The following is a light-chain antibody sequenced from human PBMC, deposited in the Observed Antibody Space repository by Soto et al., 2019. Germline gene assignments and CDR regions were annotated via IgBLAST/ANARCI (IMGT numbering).Light chain of an antibody. J-gene: IGLJ1*01. CDR2: EGN. CDR1: SSDVGSYNL. Sequence: QSALTQPASVSGSPGQSITISCTGTSSDVGSYNLVSWYQQHPGKAPKFMIFEGNHRPSGLSKLFSGSKAGNTASLTISGLQAEDEADYYCCSYAGIFTDVFGAGTKLTVL. V-gene: IGLV2-23*01. CDR3: CSYAGIFTDV.